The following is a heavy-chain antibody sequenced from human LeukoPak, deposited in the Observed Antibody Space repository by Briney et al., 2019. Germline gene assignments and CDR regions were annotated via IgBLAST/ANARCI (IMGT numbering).Heavy chain of an antibody. CDR2: IYYSGST. J-gene: IGHJ5*02. CDR3: ARERGLFVGASRINWFDP. V-gene: IGHV4-39*07. D-gene: IGHD1-26*01. Sequence: SETLSLTCTVSGGSISSSSYYWGWIRQPPGKGLEWIGSIYYSGSTYYNPSLKSRVTISVDTSKNQFSLKLSSVTAADTAVYYCARERGLFVGASRINWFDPWGQGTLVTVSS. CDR1: GGSISSSSYY.